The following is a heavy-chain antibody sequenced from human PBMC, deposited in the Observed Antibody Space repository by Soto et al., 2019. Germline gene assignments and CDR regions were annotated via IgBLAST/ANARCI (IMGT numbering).Heavy chain of an antibody. Sequence: SEPLSLTCTVSGDSISSSNSPWGWTRQPPGKGLEYIGSVYYGAAIFYSGNIYYNPSLKSRVTISVDTSKKQFSLRLSSVTAADTGVYYCVRYDRINMKPYSPEGFHIWGQGTMVTVSS. CDR2: VYYGAAIFYSGNI. V-gene: IGHV4-39*01. CDR3: VRYDRINMKPYSPEGFHI. D-gene: IGHD3-3*02. CDR1: GDSISSSNSP. J-gene: IGHJ3*02.